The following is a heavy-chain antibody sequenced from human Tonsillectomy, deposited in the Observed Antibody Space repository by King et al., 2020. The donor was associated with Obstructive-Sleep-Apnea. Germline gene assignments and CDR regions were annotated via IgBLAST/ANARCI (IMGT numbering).Heavy chain of an antibody. CDR3: ARDSGDSGYDSRPI. J-gene: IGHJ4*02. Sequence: QLVQSGGGLVQPGGSLRLSCAASGFTFSSYSMNWVRQAPGKGLEWVSDITSSSNTIYYADSVRGRFTISRDNAKNSLYLQMNSLRAEDTAVYYCARDSGDSGYDSRPIWGQGILVTVSS. CDR1: GFTFSSYS. D-gene: IGHD5-12*01. V-gene: IGHV3-48*04. CDR2: ITSSSNTI.